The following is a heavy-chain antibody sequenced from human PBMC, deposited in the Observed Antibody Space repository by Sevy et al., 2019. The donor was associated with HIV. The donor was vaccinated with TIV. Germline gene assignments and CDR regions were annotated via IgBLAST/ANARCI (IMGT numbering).Heavy chain of an antibody. CDR1: GFSFDNYV. J-gene: IGHJ5*02. Sequence: GGSLRLSCSASGFSFDNYVMNWFRQAPGKGLEWVGFIRSKLYGGTTEYAASVKGRFTISRDDSKSIAYLQMNSLKTEDSGVYYCRRDRYGSQSYAADHWGQGTLVTVSS. D-gene: IGHD3-10*01. V-gene: IGHV3-49*03. CDR3: RRDRYGSQSYAADH. CDR2: IRSKLYGGTT.